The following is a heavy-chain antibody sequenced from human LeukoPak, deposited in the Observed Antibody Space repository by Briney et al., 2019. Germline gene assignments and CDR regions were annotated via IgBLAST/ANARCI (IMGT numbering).Heavy chain of an antibody. J-gene: IGHJ6*02. CDR3: AKETDYDFWSRGYGMDV. CDR2: ISYDGSNK. CDR1: GFTFSSYG. D-gene: IGHD3-3*01. V-gene: IGHV3-30*18. Sequence: GGSLRLPCAASGFTFSSYGMHWVRQAPGKGLEWVAVISYDGSNKYYADSVKGRFTISRDNSKNTLYLQMNSLRAEDTAVYYCAKETDYDFWSRGYGMDVWGQGTTVTVSS.